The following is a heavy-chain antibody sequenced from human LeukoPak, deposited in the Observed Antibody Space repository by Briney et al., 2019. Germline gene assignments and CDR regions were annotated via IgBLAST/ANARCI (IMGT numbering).Heavy chain of an antibody. CDR1: GFTFSDYD. Sequence: GGSLRLPCAASGFTFSDYDMPWVRQATGKGLEWVSAIGTAGDTYYTGSVKGRFTISKENAKNSLYLQMNSLRAGDTAVYYCARVAKERVGGVYYFDYWGQGTLVTVSS. CDR3: ARVAKERVGGVYYFDY. J-gene: IGHJ4*02. CDR2: IGTAGDT. V-gene: IGHV3-13*01. D-gene: IGHD1-1*01.